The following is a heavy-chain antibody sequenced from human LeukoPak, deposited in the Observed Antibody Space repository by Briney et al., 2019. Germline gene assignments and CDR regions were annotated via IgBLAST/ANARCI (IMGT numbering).Heavy chain of an antibody. CDR1: GFTVSSNY. D-gene: IGHD4-17*01. V-gene: IGHV3-53*01. CDR2: IYSGGST. J-gene: IGHJ4*02. Sequence: PGGSLRLSCAASGFTVSSNYMSWVRQAPGKGLEWVSVIYSGGSTYYADSVKGRFTISRDNSKNTLYLQMNSLRAEDTAVYYCARGLVTVTTGPYFDYWGQGTLVTVSS. CDR3: ARGLVTVTTGPYFDY.